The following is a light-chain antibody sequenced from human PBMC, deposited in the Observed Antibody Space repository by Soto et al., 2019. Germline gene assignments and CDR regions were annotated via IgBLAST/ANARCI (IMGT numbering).Light chain of an antibody. V-gene: IGKV3-15*01. CDR3: QQYHDWPPLT. CDR1: QTISSN. J-gene: IGKJ4*01. Sequence: MTQSPAIVSVSPGERVTLSCSASQTISSNLAWYQLKPGQPPRHLFYSASARATGTSARFSCTGSGTEFTLTISSLQSEDVAIYYCQQYHDWPPLTFGGGTQVQIK. CDR2: SAS.